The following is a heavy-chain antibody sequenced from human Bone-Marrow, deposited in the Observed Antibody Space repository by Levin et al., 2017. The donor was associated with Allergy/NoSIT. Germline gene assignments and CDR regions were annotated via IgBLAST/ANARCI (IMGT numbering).Heavy chain of an antibody. CDR1: GFLFSDFY. Sequence: LSLTCEASGFLFSDFYMTWIRQSPGKGLEWLAYISRTITTTHYADSVRGRFTISRDNGKSSLFLQMNSLRPDDTGIYYCASPSLDFWGRGTLVSVSS. V-gene: IGHV3-11*01. J-gene: IGHJ4*02. CDR2: ISRTITTT. CDR3: ASPSLDF.